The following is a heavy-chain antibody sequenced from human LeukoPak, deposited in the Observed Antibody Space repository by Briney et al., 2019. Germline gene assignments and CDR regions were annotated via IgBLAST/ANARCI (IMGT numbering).Heavy chain of an antibody. CDR3: ARLDIVVVPAAIRDGWFDP. Sequence: SETLSLTCTVSGGSISSYYWSWIQQPPGKGLEWIGYIYTSGSTNYNPSLKSRVTISVDTSKNQFSLKLSSVTAADTAVYYCARLDIVVVPAAIRDGWFDPWGQGTLVTVSS. D-gene: IGHD2-2*02. CDR2: IYTSGST. J-gene: IGHJ5*02. V-gene: IGHV4-4*09. CDR1: GGSISSYY.